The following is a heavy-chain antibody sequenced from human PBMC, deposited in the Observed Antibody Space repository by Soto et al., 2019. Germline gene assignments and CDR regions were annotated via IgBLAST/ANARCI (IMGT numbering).Heavy chain of an antibody. V-gene: IGHV1-69*12. Sequence: QVQLVQSGAEVKKPGSSVKVSCKASGGTFSSYAISWVRQAPGQGLEWMGGIIPIFGTANYAQKFQGRVTITADESTSTAYMELSSLRSEDTAVYYCAIYGYYYDSSGYYGTCSGAFDIWGQGTMVTVSS. CDR3: AIYGYYYDSSGYYGTCSGAFDI. D-gene: IGHD3-22*01. J-gene: IGHJ3*02. CDR1: GGTFSSYA. CDR2: IIPIFGTA.